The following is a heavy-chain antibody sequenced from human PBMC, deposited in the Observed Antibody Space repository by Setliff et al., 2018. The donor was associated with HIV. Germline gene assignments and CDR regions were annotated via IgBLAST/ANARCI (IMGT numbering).Heavy chain of an antibody. D-gene: IGHD1-7*01. CDR3: AKDQAYDWNYGVFDY. CDR2: IWYDGSNK. CDR1: GFTFSNYG. Sequence: AGGSLRLSCAASGFTFSNYGVHWVRQAPGKGLEWVAVIWYDGSNKYYADSVKGRFTISRDNSKNTLYLQMNSLTAEDTAVYYCAKDQAYDWNYGVFDYWGQGILVTVSS. V-gene: IGHV3-30*02. J-gene: IGHJ4*02.